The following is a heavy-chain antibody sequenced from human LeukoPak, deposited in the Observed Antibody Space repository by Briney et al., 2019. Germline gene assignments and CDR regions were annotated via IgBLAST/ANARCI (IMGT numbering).Heavy chain of an antibody. CDR3: ARTGSYDTNGLDS. D-gene: IGHD2-8*01. V-gene: IGHV4-59*08. CDR2: IYFIVRI. J-gene: IGHJ4*02. Sequence: SETLSHTCTVPGGSIISYYWTSIRQPPGEGVEWIGFIYFIVRITYNPPPQRRAAILVDTSKNQFSLRLRSVTAADTAVYYCARTGSYDTNGLDSWGQGTLVIVSS. CDR1: GGSIISYY.